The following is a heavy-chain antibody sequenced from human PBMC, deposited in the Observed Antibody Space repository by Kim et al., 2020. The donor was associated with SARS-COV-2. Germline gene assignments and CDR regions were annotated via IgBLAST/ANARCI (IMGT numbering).Heavy chain of an antibody. CDR1: GFTFSSYA. CDR3: ARPYSGSYSYYFDY. Sequence: LSLTCAASGFTFSSYAMHWVRQAPGKGLGWVAVISYDGSNKYYADSVKGRFTISRDNSKNTLYLQMNSLRAEDTAVYYCARPYSGSYSYYFDYLGQG. J-gene: IGHJ4*02. V-gene: IGHV3-30-3*01. D-gene: IGHD1-26*01. CDR2: ISYDGSNK.